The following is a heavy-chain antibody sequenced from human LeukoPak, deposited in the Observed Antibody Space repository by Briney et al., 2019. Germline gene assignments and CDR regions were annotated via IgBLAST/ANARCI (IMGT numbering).Heavy chain of an antibody. CDR1: GGSITTYY. V-gene: IGHV4-59*08. J-gene: IGHJ5*02. CDR3: ARPVIYSGVYSYWFDP. CDR2: IYYSGST. Sequence: SETLSLTCTVSGGSITTYYLSWIRQPPGKGLEWMAFIYYSGSTNYNPSLKRRVTISLDTSKNQFSLRLSSVTAADTAVYYCARPVIYSGVYSYWFDPWGLGTLVTVSS. D-gene: IGHD5-12*01.